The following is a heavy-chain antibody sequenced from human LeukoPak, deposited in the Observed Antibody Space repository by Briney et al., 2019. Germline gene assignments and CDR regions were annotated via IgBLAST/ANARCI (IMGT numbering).Heavy chain of an antibody. V-gene: IGHV4-59*01. CDR2: IYYSGST. CDR3: ARGPDSSSWYYFDY. D-gene: IGHD6-13*01. J-gene: IGHJ4*02. CDR1: GVSISSYY. Sequence: PSETLSLTCTVSGVSISSYYWSWIRQPPGKGLEWIGYIYYSGSTNYNPSLKTRVTISVDTSKNQFSLKLSSVTAADTAVYYCARGPDSSSWYYFDYWGQGALVTVSS.